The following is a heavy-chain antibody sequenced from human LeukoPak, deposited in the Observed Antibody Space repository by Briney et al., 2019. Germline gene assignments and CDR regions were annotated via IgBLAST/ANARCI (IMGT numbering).Heavy chain of an antibody. J-gene: IGHJ4*02. CDR3: AKFPLFLEWLPQYYFDY. CDR2: ISGSGGST. D-gene: IGHD3-3*01. CDR1: GFTFSSYA. Sequence: TGGSLRLSCAASGFTFSSYAMSWVRQAPRKGLEWVSAISGSGGSTYYADSVKGRFTISRDNSKNTLYLQINSLRAEDTAVYYCAKFPLFLEWLPQYYFDYWGQGTLVTVSS. V-gene: IGHV3-23*01.